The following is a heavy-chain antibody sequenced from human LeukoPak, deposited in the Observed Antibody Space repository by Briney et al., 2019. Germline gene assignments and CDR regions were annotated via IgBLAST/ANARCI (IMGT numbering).Heavy chain of an antibody. CDR3: ASKYGDYAPYHFDN. V-gene: IGHV1-8*01. CDR1: GYTFTSYD. J-gene: IGHJ4*02. D-gene: IGHD4-17*01. Sequence: GASVKVSCKASGYTFTSYDINWVRQATGQGLEWMGWMNPNSGNTGYAQKFQGRVTITTDESTRTAYMELSSLRSEDTAVYYCASKYGDYAPYHFDNWGQGTLVTVSS. CDR2: MNPNSGNT.